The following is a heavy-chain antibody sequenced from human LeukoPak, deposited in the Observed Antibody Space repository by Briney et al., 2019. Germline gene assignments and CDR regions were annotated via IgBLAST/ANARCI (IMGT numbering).Heavy chain of an antibody. V-gene: IGHV3-23*01. J-gene: IGHJ4*02. CDR2: LSASGGTT. CDR1: GFTFSTFA. D-gene: IGHD6-19*01. CDR3: AKARQWLARTFDY. Sequence: GGSLRLFCAASGFTFSTFAMSCVRHAPGKGLEWVSALSASGGTTFYADSVKGRFTISRDNSKSTLYLQMNSLRAEDTAVYYCAKARQWLARTFDYWGQGTLVAVSS.